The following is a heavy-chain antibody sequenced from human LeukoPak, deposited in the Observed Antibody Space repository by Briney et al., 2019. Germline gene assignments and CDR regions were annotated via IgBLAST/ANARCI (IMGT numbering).Heavy chain of an antibody. CDR2: IYYSGST. J-gene: IGHJ3*02. D-gene: IGHD3-16*02. Sequence: PSETLSLTCTVSGGSISSYYWSWIRQPPGKGLEWIGYIYYSGSTNYTPSLKSRVTISVDTSKHQFCLKLSSVTAADTAVYYCARDLPPYDYVWGSYHLNAFDIWGQGTMVTVSS. CDR1: GGSISSYY. V-gene: IGHV4-59*01. CDR3: ARDLPPYDYVWGSYHLNAFDI.